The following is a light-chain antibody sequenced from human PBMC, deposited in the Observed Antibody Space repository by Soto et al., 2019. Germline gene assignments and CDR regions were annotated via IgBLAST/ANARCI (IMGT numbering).Light chain of an antibody. V-gene: IGLV2-14*03. CDR3: SSYTTSNTRQIV. CDR2: DVS. CDR1: NKDVCGYNY. Sequence: QSALTQPASVSGSPGQSITISCTGNNKDVCGYNYVSWYQHHPGKAPKLIIYDVSNRPSGVSIRFSGSKSDNTASLTISGLQPEDEADYHCSSYTTSNTRQIVFGTGTKVTVL. J-gene: IGLJ1*01.